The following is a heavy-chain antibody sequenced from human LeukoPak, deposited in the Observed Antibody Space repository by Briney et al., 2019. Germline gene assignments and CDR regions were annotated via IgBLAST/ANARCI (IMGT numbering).Heavy chain of an antibody. CDR2: MNPNSGYT. D-gene: IGHD2-2*01. CDR3: ARTGPSSTKLFRDYYYYYMDV. CDR1: GYTFTSHD. V-gene: IGHV1-8*01. Sequence: ASVKVSCKASGYTFTSHDINWVRQATGQGLEWMGWMNPNSGYTGYEQKFQGRVTMTRDTSTSTAYMELSSLRSEDTAVYYCARTGPSSTKLFRDYYYYYMDVWGKGTTVTVSS. J-gene: IGHJ6*03.